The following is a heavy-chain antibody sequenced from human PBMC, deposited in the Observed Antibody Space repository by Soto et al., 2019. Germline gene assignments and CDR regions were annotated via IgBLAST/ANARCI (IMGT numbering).Heavy chain of an antibody. CDR3: AKSVSRFPLDP. CDR2: ISDSGRNT. Sequence: EVQLLESGGGLVQPGGSLRLSSVASGSTFSTYAVSWVRQAPGKGLEWVSAISDSGRNTYYADSVKGRFTISRDNSKNTVYMQMNSLRGEDTAIYYCAKSVSRFPLDPWGQGTLVTVSS. CDR1: GSTFSTYA. V-gene: IGHV3-23*01. J-gene: IGHJ5*02.